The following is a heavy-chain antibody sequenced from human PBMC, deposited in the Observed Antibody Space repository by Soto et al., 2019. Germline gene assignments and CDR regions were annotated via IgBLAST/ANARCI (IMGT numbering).Heavy chain of an antibody. CDR2: IYYSGST. J-gene: IGHJ6*02. CDR3: ARDRAKWKDYYYYGMDV. D-gene: IGHD1-20*01. CDR1: GGSISSGDDF. Sequence: QVQLQESGPGLVKPSQTLSLTCTVSGGSISSGDDFWTWIRQPPGKGLEWIGYIYYSGSTYYNPSLKSLLTMSVDTSKNQFSLKLSSVTAADTAVYYCARDRAKWKDYYYYGMDVWGQGTTVTVPS. V-gene: IGHV4-30-4*01.